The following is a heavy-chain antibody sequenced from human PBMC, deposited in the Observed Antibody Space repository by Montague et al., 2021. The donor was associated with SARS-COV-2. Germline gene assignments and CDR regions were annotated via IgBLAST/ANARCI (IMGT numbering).Heavy chain of an antibody. CDR2: ISSSSSYI. J-gene: IGHJ5*02. V-gene: IGHV3-21*01. CDR3: ARDYHYDILTGYYSS. Sequence: RLSCAASGFTFSSYSMNWVRQAPGKGLEWVSSISSSSSYIYYADSVKGRFTISRDNAKNSLYLQMNSLGAEDTAVYYCARDYHYDILTGYYSSWGQGTLVTVSS. CDR1: GFTFSSYS. D-gene: IGHD3-9*01.